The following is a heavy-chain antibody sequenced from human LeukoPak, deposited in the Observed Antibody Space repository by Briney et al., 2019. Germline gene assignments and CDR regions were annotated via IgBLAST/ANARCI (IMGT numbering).Heavy chain of an antibody. CDR3: ARDPVEMATTEFDY. Sequence: ASVKVSCKASGYTFSGYYIHWVRQAPGQGLEWMGWINPNSGGTNYAQRFQGRVTMTRDTSISTAYMELSRLRSDDTAVYYCARDPVEMATTEFDYWGQGTLVTVSS. V-gene: IGHV1-2*02. D-gene: IGHD5-24*01. CDR1: GYTFSGYY. CDR2: INPNSGGT. J-gene: IGHJ4*02.